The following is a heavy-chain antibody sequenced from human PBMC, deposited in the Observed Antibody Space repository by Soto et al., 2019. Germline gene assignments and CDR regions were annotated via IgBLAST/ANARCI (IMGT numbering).Heavy chain of an antibody. CDR3: ARVPTGGYDWV. Sequence: EVQLLESGGGLIQPGGSLRLSCAASGFTFSTHSMHWVRQAPGKGLVWVSRINSDGSTTNYVDSVKGRFTISRDNAKNTVYLQMNILRAEDTAVYYCARVPTGGYDWVWGQGTLVTVSS. J-gene: IGHJ4*02. D-gene: IGHD5-12*01. V-gene: IGHV3-74*01. CDR1: GFTFSTHS. CDR2: INSDGSTT.